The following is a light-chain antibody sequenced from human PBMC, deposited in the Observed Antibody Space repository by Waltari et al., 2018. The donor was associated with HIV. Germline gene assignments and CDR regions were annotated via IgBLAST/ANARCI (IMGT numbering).Light chain of an antibody. CDR2: DNY. CDR3: GTWDTSLNAGV. V-gene: IGLV1-51*01. CDR1: TSNIGNNY. J-gene: IGLJ2*01. Sequence: QSVSTQPPSVSAAPGQKVTISCSGSTSNIGNNYVFWYQQLPGTVPKLLIYDNYDRPSGIPDRFSGSKSGTSATLGITGLQTGDEADYYCGTWDTSLNAGVFGGGTKLTVL.